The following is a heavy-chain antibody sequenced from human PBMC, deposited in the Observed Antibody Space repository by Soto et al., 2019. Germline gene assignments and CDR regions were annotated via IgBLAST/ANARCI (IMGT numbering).Heavy chain of an antibody. D-gene: IGHD4-17*01. CDR2: ISGSGGST. CDR1: GFTFSSYA. Sequence: SGGSLRLSCAASGFTFSSYAMSWVRQAPGKGLEWVSAISGSGGSTYYADSVKGRFTISRDNSKNTLYLQMNSLRAEDTAVYYCAKSGSPNHDYGDYGRLGYYYYYMDVWGKGTTVTVSS. CDR3: AKSGSPNHDYGDYGRLGYYYYYMDV. V-gene: IGHV3-23*01. J-gene: IGHJ6*03.